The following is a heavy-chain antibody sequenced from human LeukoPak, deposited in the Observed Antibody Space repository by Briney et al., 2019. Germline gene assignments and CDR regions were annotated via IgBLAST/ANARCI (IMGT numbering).Heavy chain of an antibody. J-gene: IGHJ6*03. D-gene: IGHD2-2*02. V-gene: IGHV4-39*01. CDR2: IYYSGST. Sequence: SETLSLTCTVSGGSISSSSYYWGWIRQPPGKGLEWIGSIYYSGSTYYNPSLKSRVTISVDTSKNQFSLKLSSVTAADTAVYYCARHDIVVVPAAIRSGYMDVWGEGTTVTVSS. CDR1: GGSISSSSYY. CDR3: ARHDIVVVPAAIRSGYMDV.